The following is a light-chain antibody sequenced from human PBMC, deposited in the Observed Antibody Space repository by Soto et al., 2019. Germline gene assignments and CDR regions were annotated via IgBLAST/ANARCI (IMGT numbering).Light chain of an antibody. V-gene: IGKV1-5*01. CDR1: QSISSW. CDR3: QQYYSYPLT. Sequence: DIQMTQSPSSVSASVGDRVTITCRASQSISSWLAWYQQKPGKAPKLLIYDASTLQSGVPSRFSGSGSGTDFTLTISCLQSEDFATYYCQQYYSYPLTFGQGTKVDIK. CDR2: DAS. J-gene: IGKJ1*01.